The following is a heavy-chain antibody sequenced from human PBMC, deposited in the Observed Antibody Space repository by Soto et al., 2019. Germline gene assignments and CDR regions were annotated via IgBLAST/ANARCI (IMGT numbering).Heavy chain of an antibody. Sequence: GGSLRHSCAASGVTFSTACMSWVRQAPGKRLEWVGRIKHKNDGGTTEYAAPVKGRFTISRDDSQNTLYLQINSIKTEDTAVYYCPTLITPGVDPWGQGT. CDR2: IKHKNDGGTT. J-gene: IGHJ5*02. CDR1: GVTFSTAC. D-gene: IGHD3-10*01. CDR3: PTLITPGVDP. V-gene: IGHV3-15*01.